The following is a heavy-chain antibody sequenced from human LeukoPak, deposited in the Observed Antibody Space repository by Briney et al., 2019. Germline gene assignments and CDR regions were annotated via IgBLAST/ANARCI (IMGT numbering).Heavy chain of an antibody. CDR3: ARVLSSSWGAYYDYGMDV. V-gene: IGHV3-11*06. Sequence: GGSLRLSCAASGFTFSEYYMSWIRQAPGKGLEWISYISSRSSYTKYADSVKGRLTISRDNAKNSLYLQMNSLRAEDTAVYYCARVLSSSWGAYYDYGMDVWGQGTTVTVSS. J-gene: IGHJ6*02. CDR2: ISSRSSYT. CDR1: GFTFSEYY. D-gene: IGHD6-13*01.